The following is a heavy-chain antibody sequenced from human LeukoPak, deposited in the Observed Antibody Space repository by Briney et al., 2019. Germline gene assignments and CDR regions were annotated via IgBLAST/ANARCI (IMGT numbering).Heavy chain of an antibody. J-gene: IGHJ3*02. D-gene: IGHD1-26*01. CDR3: ARQFDGSHPNAFDI. CDR2: TWYDGSYK. CDR1: GFTFSTYG. Sequence: QPGGSQRLSCAASGFTFSTYGMHWVRQAPGKRLEWVAVTWYDGSYKYYGDSVKGRFTISRDNSKNTLYLQMASLRVEDTAVYYCARQFDGSHPNAFDIWGQGTMVTVSS. V-gene: IGHV3-33*01.